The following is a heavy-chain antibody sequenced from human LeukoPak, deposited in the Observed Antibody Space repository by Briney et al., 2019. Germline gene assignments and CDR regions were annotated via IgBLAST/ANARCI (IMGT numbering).Heavy chain of an antibody. J-gene: IGHJ4*02. Sequence: PSETLSLTCTVSGGSISTYYWSWIRQPPGRGLEWIGYIYYSGSTNYNPTLKSRVPISVDTSKNQFSLKLSSVTAADTAVYYCARQGSLFGVAGFDYWGQGTLVAVSS. V-gene: IGHV4-59*08. CDR1: GGSISTYY. CDR2: IYYSGST. D-gene: IGHD3-3*01. CDR3: ARQGSLFGVAGFDY.